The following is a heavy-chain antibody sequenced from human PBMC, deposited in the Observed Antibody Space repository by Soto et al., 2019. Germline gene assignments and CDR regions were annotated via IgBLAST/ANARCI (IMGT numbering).Heavy chain of an antibody. V-gene: IGHV3-11*01. D-gene: IGHD6-19*01. CDR2: INTGSSAR. J-gene: IGHJ4*02. CDR1: GFAFSDSY. Sequence: GGSLRLSCTASGFAFSDSYMNWIRQAPGEGLDWLSSINTGSSARFYSDPVKGRFIISRDNAKGSLFLQMNNLRSEDTAIYYCARDTSKGWQNFDIWGQGVLVTVAS. CDR3: ARDTSKGWQNFDI.